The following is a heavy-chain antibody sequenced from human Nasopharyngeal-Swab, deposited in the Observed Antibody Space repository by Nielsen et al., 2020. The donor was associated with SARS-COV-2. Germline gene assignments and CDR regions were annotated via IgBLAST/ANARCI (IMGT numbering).Heavy chain of an antibody. CDR1: GFTFSNFA. D-gene: IGHD6-19*01. V-gene: IGHV3-30-3*01. J-gene: IGHJ4*02. CDR2: ISYDGSSK. CDR3: ARAYTNNGWGHFDH. Sequence: GESLKISCAASGFTFSNFAMHWVRQAPGKGLEWVAVISYDGSSKYDADSVRGRFTVSRDNSINTLYLQMSRLKIEDTAVYYCARAYTNNGWGHFDHWGQGTLVTVSS.